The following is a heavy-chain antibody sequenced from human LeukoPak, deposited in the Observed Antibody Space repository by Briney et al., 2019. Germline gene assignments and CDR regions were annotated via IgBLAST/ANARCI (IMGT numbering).Heavy chain of an antibody. Sequence: GGSLRLACAASGFTVSTNCMTWVRQAPGKGLEWVSTIYSGGTTYYADSVMGRFTISRHNSRNTLYLQMNSLRAEDTAVYYCARVDTVMAYYFDLWGQGTLVTVSS. J-gene: IGHJ4*02. CDR3: ARVDTVMAYYFDL. CDR2: IYSGGTT. V-gene: IGHV3-53*04. CDR1: GFTVSTNC. D-gene: IGHD5-18*01.